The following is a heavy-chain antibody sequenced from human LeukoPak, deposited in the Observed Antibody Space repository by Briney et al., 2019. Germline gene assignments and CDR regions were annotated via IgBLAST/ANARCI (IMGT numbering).Heavy chain of an antibody. CDR2: IYTSGST. CDR1: GGSISSYY. D-gene: IGHD2-15*01. CDR3: ARTMEGYCSGGSCYQYSYYMDV. V-gene: IGHV4-4*07. J-gene: IGHJ6*03. Sequence: SETLSLTCTVSGGSISSYYWSWIRQPAGKGLEWIGRIYTSGSTNYNPSLKSRVTISVDTSKNQFSLKLTSVTAADTAVYYCARTMEGYCSGGSCYQYSYYMDVWGKGTTVTVSS.